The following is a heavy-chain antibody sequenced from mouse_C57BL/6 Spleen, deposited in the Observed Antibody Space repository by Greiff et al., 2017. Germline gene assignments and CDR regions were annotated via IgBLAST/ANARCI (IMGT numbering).Heavy chain of an antibody. CDR1: GYTFTSYW. J-gene: IGHJ2*01. Sequence: QVQLKQPGAELVMPGASVKLSCKASGYTFTSYWMHWVKQRPGQGLEWIGEIDPSDSYTNYNQKFKGKSTLTVDKSSSTAYMQLSSLTSEDSAVYYCARAGGLRYPYFDYWGQGTTLPVSS. V-gene: IGHV1-69*01. CDR2: IDPSDSYT. CDR3: ARAGGLRYPYFDY. D-gene: IGHD1-1*01.